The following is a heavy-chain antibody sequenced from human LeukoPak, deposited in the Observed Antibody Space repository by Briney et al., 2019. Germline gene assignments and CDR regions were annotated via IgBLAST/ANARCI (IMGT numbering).Heavy chain of an antibody. CDR1: GGTFSSYA. V-gene: IGHV1-69*04. Sequence: APVKVSCKASGGTFSSYAISWVRQAPGQGLEWMGRIIPILGITNYAQKFQGRVTITADKSTSTAYMELRSLRSEDTAVYCCARGAGSYYHDPLDYWGQGTLVTVSS. J-gene: IGHJ4*02. D-gene: IGHD3-10*01. CDR2: IIPILGIT. CDR3: ARGAGSYYHDPLDY.